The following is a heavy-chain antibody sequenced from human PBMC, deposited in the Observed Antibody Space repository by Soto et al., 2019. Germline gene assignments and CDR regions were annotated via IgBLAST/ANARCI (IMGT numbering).Heavy chain of an antibody. V-gene: IGHV3-33*01. CDR3: ARAIQPFRYFDY. CDR2: IWYDGSNK. J-gene: IGHJ4*02. Sequence: QVQLVESGGGVVQPGRSLRLSCAASGFTFSSYGMHWVRQAPGKGLEWVAVIWYDGSNKYYADSVKGRFTISRDNSKNTLYLQMNSLRAEATAVYYCARAIQPFRYFDYWGQGTLVTVSS. D-gene: IGHD5-18*01. CDR1: GFTFSSYG.